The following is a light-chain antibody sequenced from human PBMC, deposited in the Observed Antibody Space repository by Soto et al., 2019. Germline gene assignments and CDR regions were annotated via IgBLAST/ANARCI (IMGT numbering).Light chain of an antibody. CDR1: RRSSSTY. J-gene: IGKJ1*01. V-gene: IGKV3-20*01. CDR2: DAS. Sequence: WKLSEGELSLSKKKIATCSCGGTRRSSSTYLAWYHQKPGQAPRLLIYDASRRATGIPDRFSGSGSGTEFSLTISSLQSEDFAVYYCQHYDSAPWTFGQGSKVDIK. CDR3: QHYDSAPWT.